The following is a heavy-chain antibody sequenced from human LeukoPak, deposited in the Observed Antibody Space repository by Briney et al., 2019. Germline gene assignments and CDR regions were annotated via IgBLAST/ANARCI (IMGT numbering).Heavy chain of an antibody. J-gene: IGHJ6*02. D-gene: IGHD2-21*02. CDR1: GYSFPTYW. CDR3: ARVYCGGDCYSGLYGMDV. CDR2: IYPGDSDI. Sequence: GESLKISCKGSGYSFPTYWIAWVRQMPGKGLEWMGIIYPGDSDIRYSPSFQGQVTISADKSIGTAYLQWSSLKASDTAMYYCARVYCGGDCYSGLYGMDVWGQGTTVTVSS. V-gene: IGHV5-51*01.